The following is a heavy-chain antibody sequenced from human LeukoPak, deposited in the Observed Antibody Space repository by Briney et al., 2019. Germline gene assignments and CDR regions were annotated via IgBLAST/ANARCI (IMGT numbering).Heavy chain of an antibody. D-gene: IGHD5-12*01. V-gene: IGHV1-8*01. J-gene: IGHJ6*03. Sequence: ASVKVSCKASGYSFTSYDVNWVRQATGQGLEWMGWMSANSGNTLFAQKFQGRVTMTRNTSISTAYMELSSLRSEDTAIYYCARSDVDIVATIISYYMDVWGKGTTVTVSS. CDR2: MSANSGNT. CDR1: GYSFTSYD. CDR3: ARSDVDIVATIISYYMDV.